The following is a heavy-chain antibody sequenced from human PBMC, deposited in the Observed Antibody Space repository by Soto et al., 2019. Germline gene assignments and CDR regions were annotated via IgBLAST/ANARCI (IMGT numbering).Heavy chain of an antibody. V-gene: IGHV3-7*01. CDR2: IMPDGNKK. CDR3: ARLGRWLDFNS. D-gene: IGHD6-19*01. CDR1: AFNFGGSW. J-gene: IGHJ4*02. Sequence: EVQLVESGGGLVQPGESLRLSCAPSAFNFGGSWMSWVRQAPGKGLEWVANIMPDGNKKYYVDSVKGRFTISRDNTKNSLVLQMNSLRAEDTAVYYCARLGRWLDFNSWGQGTLFTVS.